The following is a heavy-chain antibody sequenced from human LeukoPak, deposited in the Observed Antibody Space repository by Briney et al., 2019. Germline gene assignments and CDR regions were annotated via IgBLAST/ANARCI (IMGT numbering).Heavy chain of an antibody. D-gene: IGHD2-21*01. CDR2: ISYDGSNK. J-gene: IGHJ4*02. V-gene: IGHV3-30-3*01. CDR3: ARDSYSFDY. Sequence: GRSLSLSCAASGFTFSSYAMHWVRQAPGKGLEWVAFISYDGSNKYYADSVKGRFTISRDNSKNTMYLQMNSLRVEDTAVYYCARDSYSFDYWGQGTLVTVPS. CDR1: GFTFSSYA.